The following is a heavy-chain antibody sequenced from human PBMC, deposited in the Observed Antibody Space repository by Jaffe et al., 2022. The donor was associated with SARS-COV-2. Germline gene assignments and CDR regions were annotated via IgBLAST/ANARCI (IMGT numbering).Heavy chain of an antibody. CDR1: GFTFSSYS. V-gene: IGHV3-21*01. CDR2: ISSSSSYI. CDR3: ARPPLGELALNWFDP. Sequence: EVQLVESGGGLVKPGGSLRLSCAASGFTFSSYSMNWVRQAPGKGLEWVSSISSSSSYIYYADSVKGRFTISRDNAKNSLYLQMNSLRAEDTAVYYCARPPLGELALNWFDPWGQGTLVTVSS. D-gene: IGHD3-10*01. J-gene: IGHJ5*02.